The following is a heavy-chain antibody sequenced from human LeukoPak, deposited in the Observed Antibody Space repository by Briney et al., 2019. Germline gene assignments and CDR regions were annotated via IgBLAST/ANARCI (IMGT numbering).Heavy chain of an antibody. CDR2: INPNSGGT. Sequence: GASVKVSCKASGGTFSSYEISWVRQAPGQGLEGMGWINPNSGGTNYAQKFQGRVSMTRDTSISTAYMELSSLRSDDTAVYYCYYRVSSGYLTWGQGTLVAVSS. V-gene: IGHV1-2*02. J-gene: IGHJ4*02. CDR1: GGTFSSYE. D-gene: IGHD3-22*01. CDR3: YYRVSSGYLT.